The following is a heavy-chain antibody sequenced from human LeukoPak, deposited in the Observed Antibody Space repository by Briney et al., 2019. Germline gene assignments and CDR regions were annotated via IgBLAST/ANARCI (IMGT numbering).Heavy chain of an antibody. CDR1: GVTVSSTY. D-gene: IGHD6-19*01. CDR3: ARDGDNSGWFDY. Sequence: PGGSLRLSCAASGVTVSSTYMSWVRQAPGKGLEWVSVIYSGGSTYYADSVKGRFTISRDNSKNTLYLQMNSLRAEDTAVYYCARDGDNSGWFDYWGQGTLVTVSS. V-gene: IGHV3-53*01. CDR2: IYSGGST. J-gene: IGHJ4*02.